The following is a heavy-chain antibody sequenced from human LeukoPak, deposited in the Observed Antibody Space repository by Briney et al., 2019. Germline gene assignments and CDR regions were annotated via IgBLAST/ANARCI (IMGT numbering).Heavy chain of an antibody. Sequence: PSETLSLTCTVSGGSSSSSRYYWGWIRQPPGKGLEWIGSIYYSGSTYYNPSLKSRVTISIDTSKNQFSLKLSSVTAADTAVYYCARHPYQLLWLSWFDPWGQGTLVTVSS. CDR2: IYYSGST. J-gene: IGHJ5*02. D-gene: IGHD2-2*01. CDR1: GGSSSSSRYY. V-gene: IGHV4-39*01. CDR3: ARHPYQLLWLSWFDP.